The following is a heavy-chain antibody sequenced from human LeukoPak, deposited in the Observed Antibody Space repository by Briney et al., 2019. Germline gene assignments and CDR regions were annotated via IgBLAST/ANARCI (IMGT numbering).Heavy chain of an antibody. J-gene: IGHJ5*02. D-gene: IGHD3-22*01. CDR1: GGSISSYY. CDR3: ARDESVDYYDSSGTTLDWFDP. V-gene: IGHV4-4*07. CDR2: IYTSGST. Sequence: NPSETLSLTCTVSGGSISSYYWSWIRQPAGKGLEWIGRIYTSGSTNYNPSLKSRVTMSVDTSENQFSLKLSSVTAADTAVYYCARDESVDYYDSSGTTLDWFDPWGQGTLVTVSS.